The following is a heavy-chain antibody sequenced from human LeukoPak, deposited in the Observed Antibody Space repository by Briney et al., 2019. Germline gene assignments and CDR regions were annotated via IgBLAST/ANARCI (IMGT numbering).Heavy chain of an antibody. CDR3: AKSSTRDAPLGYFDY. Sequence: GGSLRLSCVASGFTFSNYAMNWVRQGPGKGLEWVAVISGRGDSTYFPDSVKGRLTISRDDSKNMVFLQMNSLRVEDTAIYYCAKSSTRDAPLGYFDYWGQGALVTVSS. V-gene: IGHV3-23*01. CDR1: GFTFSNYA. J-gene: IGHJ4*02. CDR2: ISGRGDST.